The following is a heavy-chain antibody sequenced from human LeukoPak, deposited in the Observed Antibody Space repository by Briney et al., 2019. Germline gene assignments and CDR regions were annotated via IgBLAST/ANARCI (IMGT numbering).Heavy chain of an antibody. V-gene: IGHV4-59*01. CDR3: ARGVSDSGGSYYFDY. CDR2: IYYTGST. CDR1: GASISSYY. D-gene: IGHD3-22*01. Sequence: SETLSLTCTVSGASISSYYWSWIRQPPGKGLEWIGYIYYTGSTNYNPSLKSRVTISVDTSKNQLSLRLSSVTAADTALYYCARGVSDSGGSYYFDYWGQGTLVTVSS. J-gene: IGHJ4*02.